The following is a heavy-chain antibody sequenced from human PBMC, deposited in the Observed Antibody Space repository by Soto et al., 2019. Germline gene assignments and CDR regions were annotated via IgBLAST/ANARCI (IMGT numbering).Heavy chain of an antibody. V-gene: IGHV4-59*01. J-gene: IGHJ4*02. CDR1: GGSISSYY. Sequence: SETLSLTCTVSGGSISSYYWSWIRQPPGKGLEWIGYIYYSGSTNYNPSLKSRVTISVDTSKNQFSLKLSSVTAADTAMYFCARTDYYDSSGSFGYWGQGTLVTVYS. CDR2: IYYSGST. D-gene: IGHD3-22*01. CDR3: ARTDYYDSSGSFGY.